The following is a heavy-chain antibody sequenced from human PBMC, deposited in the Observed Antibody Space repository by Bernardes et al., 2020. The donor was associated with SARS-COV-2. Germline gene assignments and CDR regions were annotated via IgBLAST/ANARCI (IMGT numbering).Heavy chain of an antibody. CDR1: GFTVSSKY. D-gene: IGHD4-17*01. CDR3: ARVLRCAFDY. J-gene: IGHJ4*02. V-gene: IGHV3-53*01. Sequence: GGSLRLSCAVSGFTVSSKYMNWVRQAPGKGLEWVSVIQSGGYTNYADSVKGRFTVSRDTSENTVSLQMNSLRAEDTAVYYCARVLRCAFDYWGQGTLVSVSS. CDR2: IQSGGYT.